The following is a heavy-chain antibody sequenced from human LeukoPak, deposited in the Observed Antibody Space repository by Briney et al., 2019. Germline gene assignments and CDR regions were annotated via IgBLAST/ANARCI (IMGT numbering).Heavy chain of an antibody. Sequence: GGSLRLSCAASGFTFSSYAMSWVRQAPGKGLEWVSAISGSGGSTYYADSVKGRFTIPRDNSKNTLYLQMNSLRAEDTAVYYCAKDVAMIVVVTDYWGQGTLVTVSS. CDR3: AKDVAMIVVVTDY. CDR2: ISGSGGST. J-gene: IGHJ4*02. D-gene: IGHD3-22*01. V-gene: IGHV3-23*01. CDR1: GFTFSSYA.